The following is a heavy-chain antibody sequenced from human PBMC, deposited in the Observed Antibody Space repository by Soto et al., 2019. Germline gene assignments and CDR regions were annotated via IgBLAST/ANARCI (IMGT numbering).Heavy chain of an antibody. CDR2: IIPILGIA. D-gene: IGHD2-2*01. J-gene: IGHJ4*02. Sequence: QVQLVQSGAEVKKPGSSVKVSCKASGGTFSSYTISWVRQAPGQGLEWMGRIIPILGIANYAQKFQGRVTSTAAKAASTAYMELSSLRSEDTAVYYCASALGSQLLPDYWGQGTLVTVSS. CDR3: ASALGSQLLPDY. CDR1: GGTFSSYT. V-gene: IGHV1-69*02.